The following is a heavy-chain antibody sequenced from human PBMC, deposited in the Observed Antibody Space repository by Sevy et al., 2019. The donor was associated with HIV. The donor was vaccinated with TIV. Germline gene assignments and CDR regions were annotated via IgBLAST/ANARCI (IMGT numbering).Heavy chain of an antibody. V-gene: IGHV3-33*01. CDR3: ARDMLGTYYYYGMDV. J-gene: IGHJ6*02. CDR2: IWYDGSNK. CDR1: GFTFSSYG. Sequence: GGSLRLSCAASGFTFSSYGMHWVRQAPGKGLEWVAVIWYDGSNKYYADSVMGRFTISRDNSKNTLYLQMNSLRAEDTAVYYCARDMLGTYYYYGMDVWGQGTTVTVSS. D-gene: IGHD3-10*02.